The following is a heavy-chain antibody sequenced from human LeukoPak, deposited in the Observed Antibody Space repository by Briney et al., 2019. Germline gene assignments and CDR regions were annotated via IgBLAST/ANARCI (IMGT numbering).Heavy chain of an antibody. CDR3: AKDSGGDYYDSLEYYQN. CDR1: GFTFSSYG. J-gene: IGHJ1*01. D-gene: IGHD3-22*01. CDR2: ISYYGINN. V-gene: IGHV3-30*18. Sequence: GGSLRLSCAASGFTFSSYGMHWVRQAPGKGLEWVALISYYGINNNYADSVKGRFTISRDNSKNTLYLQMNSLRAEDTAVYYCAKDSGGDYYDSLEYYQNWGQGTLVTVSS.